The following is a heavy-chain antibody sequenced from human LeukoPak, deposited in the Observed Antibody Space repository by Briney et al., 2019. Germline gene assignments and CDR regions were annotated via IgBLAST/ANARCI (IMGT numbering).Heavy chain of an antibody. CDR3: AKDVGKWESLHFFDY. D-gene: IGHD1-26*01. V-gene: IGHV3-23*01. Sequence: PGGSLRLSCAASGFTFSSYAMSWVRQDPGKGLEWISGISGSGASTYYADSVKGRFTISRDDSRNTLYLQMNSLRGDDTAVYYCAKDVGKWESLHFFDYWGQGTLVTVSS. CDR2: ISGSGAST. CDR1: GFTFSSYA. J-gene: IGHJ4*02.